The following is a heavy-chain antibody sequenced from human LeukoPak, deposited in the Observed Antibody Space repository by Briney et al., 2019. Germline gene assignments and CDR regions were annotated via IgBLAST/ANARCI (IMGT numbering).Heavy chain of an antibody. CDR1: GGSFSGYQ. CDR2: IDHSGST. D-gene: IGHD3-10*01. V-gene: IGHV4-34*01. J-gene: IGHJ6*03. CDR3: ARAVGSGSFQTYYYYMDV. Sequence: SETLSLTCAVYGGSFSGYQWSWIRQPPGKGLEWIGEIDHSGSTNYNPSLKSRVTISVDTSKNQFSLKLSSVTAADTAVYYCARAVGSGSFQTYYYYMDVWGKGTTVTIPS.